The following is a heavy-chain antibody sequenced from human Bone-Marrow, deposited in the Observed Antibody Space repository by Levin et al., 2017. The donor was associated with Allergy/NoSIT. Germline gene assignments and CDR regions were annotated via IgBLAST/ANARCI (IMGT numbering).Heavy chain of an antibody. CDR3: ATAADLYNWFDP. J-gene: IGHJ5*02. D-gene: IGHD6-25*01. V-gene: IGHV3-53*01. CDR1: GFTVSNNY. CDR2: IYTDGDT. Sequence: GESLKISCAASGFTVSNNYMSWVRQAPGKGLEWVSVIYTDGDTRYAGSVKGRFTISRDNSKNTVYLQMNSLRAEDTAVYYCATAADLYNWFDPWGQGTLVTVSS.